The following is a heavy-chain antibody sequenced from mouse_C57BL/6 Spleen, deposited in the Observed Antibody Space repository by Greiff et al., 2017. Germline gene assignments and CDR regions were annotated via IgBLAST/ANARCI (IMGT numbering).Heavy chain of an antibody. V-gene: IGHV1-50*01. Sequence: QVQLQQPGAELVKPGASVKLSCKASGYTFTSYWMQWVKQRPGQGLEWIGEIDPSDSYTNYNQKFKGKATLTVDTSSSTAYMQLSSLTSEDSAVYYCARWSSYYGSSLDYWGQGTTLTVSS. J-gene: IGHJ2*01. CDR1: GYTFTSYW. CDR3: ARWSSYYGSSLDY. D-gene: IGHD1-1*01. CDR2: IDPSDSYT.